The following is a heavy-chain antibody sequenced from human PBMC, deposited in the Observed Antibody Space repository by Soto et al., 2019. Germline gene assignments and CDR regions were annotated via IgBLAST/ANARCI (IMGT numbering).Heavy chain of an antibody. CDR2: INHSGST. D-gene: IGHD6-13*01. V-gene: IGHV4-34*01. CDR1: GGSFSGYY. Sequence: PSEILSLTCAVYGGSFSGYYLSWIRQPPGKGLEWIGEINHSGSTNYNPSLKSRVTISVDTSKNQFSLKLSSVTAADTAVYYCARVGIAAAATKPYNWFDPWGQGTLVTVYS. CDR3: ARVGIAAAATKPYNWFDP. J-gene: IGHJ5*02.